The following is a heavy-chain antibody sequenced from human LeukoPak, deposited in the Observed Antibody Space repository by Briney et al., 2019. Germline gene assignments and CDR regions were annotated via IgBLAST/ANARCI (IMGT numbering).Heavy chain of an antibody. J-gene: IGHJ4*02. D-gene: IGHD3-22*01. Sequence: GESLKISCKGSGYSFTSYWIGWVRQMPGKGLEWMGIIYPGDSDTRYSPSFQGQVTISADKSISTAYLQWSSLKASDTAMYYCARPKYYYDSSGYERAYFDYWGQGTLVTASS. CDR1: GYSFTSYW. V-gene: IGHV5-51*01. CDR3: ARPKYYYDSSGYERAYFDY. CDR2: IYPGDSDT.